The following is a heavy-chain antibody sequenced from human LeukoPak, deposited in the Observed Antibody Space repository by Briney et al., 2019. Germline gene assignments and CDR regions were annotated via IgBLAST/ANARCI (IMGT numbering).Heavy chain of an antibody. CDR3: ARRYCSSTSCLFDY. Sequence: GGSLRLSCAASGFTFSNYAMNWVRQAPGKWLEWVSGISGSGGTIYNADSVKGRFTISRDNAKNSLYLQMNSLRAEDTAVYYCARRYCSSTSCLFDYWGQGTLVTVSS. J-gene: IGHJ4*02. V-gene: IGHV3-48*03. CDR2: ISGSGGTI. CDR1: GFTFSNYA. D-gene: IGHD2-2*01.